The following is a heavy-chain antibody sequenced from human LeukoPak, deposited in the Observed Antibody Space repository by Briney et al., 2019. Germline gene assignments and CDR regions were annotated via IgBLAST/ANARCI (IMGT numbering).Heavy chain of an antibody. V-gene: IGHV4-34*01. CDR1: GGSFSGYY. D-gene: IGHD2-15*01. CDR3: ARAPRFCSGGSCYSLFVAFDI. J-gene: IGHJ3*02. CDR2: ISHSGST. Sequence: SETLSLTCAVYGGSFSGYYWSWIRQPPGKGLEWIGEISHSGSTNYNPSLKSRVTISVDTSKNQFSLKLSSVTAADTAVYYCARAPRFCSGGSCYSLFVAFDIWGQGTMVTVSS.